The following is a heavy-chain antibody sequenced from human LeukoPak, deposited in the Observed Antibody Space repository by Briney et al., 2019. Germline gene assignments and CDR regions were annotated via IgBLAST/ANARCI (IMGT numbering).Heavy chain of an antibody. CDR3: ARRVFGGIDY. D-gene: IGHD3-3*01. CDR2: ISSSSSTI. CDR1: GFTFSSYS. J-gene: IGHJ4*02. V-gene: IGHV3-48*04. Sequence: GGSLRLSCAASGFTFSSYSMNWVRQAPGKGLEWVSYISSSSSTIYYADSLKGQFTISRDNAKDTLYLQMNSLRVEDTAVYYCARRVFGGIDYWGQGTLVTVSS.